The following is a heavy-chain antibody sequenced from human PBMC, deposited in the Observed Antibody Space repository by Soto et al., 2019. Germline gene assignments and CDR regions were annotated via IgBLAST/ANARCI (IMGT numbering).Heavy chain of an antibody. V-gene: IGHV3-30*18. CDR2: ISYDGSNK. CDR1: GFTFSSYG. Sequence: QVQLVESGGGVVQPGRSLRLSCAASGFTFSSYGMHWVRQAPGKGLEWVAVISYDGSNKYYADSVKGRFTISRDNSKNTLYLQMNSLRAEDTAVYYCAKARAYDSSGYYDFDYWGQGTLVTVSS. CDR3: AKARAYDSSGYYDFDY. D-gene: IGHD3-22*01. J-gene: IGHJ4*02.